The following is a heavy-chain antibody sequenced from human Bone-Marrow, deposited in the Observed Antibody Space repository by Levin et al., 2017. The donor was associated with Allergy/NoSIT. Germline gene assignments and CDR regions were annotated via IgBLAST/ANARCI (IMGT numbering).Heavy chain of an antibody. J-gene: IGHJ3*01. CDR1: GGTISSHW. V-gene: IGHV4/OR15-8*01. Sequence: ESLKISCGVSGGTISSHWWSWVRQPPGKGLEWLGEIFHSGTPNYNPSLKSRVGMSVDKSKTHFSLNLTSVTAADTAVYYCARSTIAGIASVGDDAFDLWGQGTMVIVSS. CDR2: IFHSGTP. CDR3: ARSTIAGIASVGDDAFDL. D-gene: IGHD6-13*01.